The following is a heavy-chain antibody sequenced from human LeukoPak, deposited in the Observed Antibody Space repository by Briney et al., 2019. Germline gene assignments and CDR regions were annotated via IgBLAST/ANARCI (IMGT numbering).Heavy chain of an antibody. CDR1: GFMFSSYW. CDR2: INTDGRST. V-gene: IGHV3-74*01. D-gene: IGHD1-26*01. CDR3: ANSGGYYQFVD. J-gene: IGHJ4*02. Sequence: HPGGSLRLSCAASGFMFSSYWLHWVRQAPGKGLVWVSRINTDGRSTSYADSVKGRFTISRDNAKNTLYLQMNSLRAEDTAVYYCANSGGYYQFVDWGQGTLVTVSS.